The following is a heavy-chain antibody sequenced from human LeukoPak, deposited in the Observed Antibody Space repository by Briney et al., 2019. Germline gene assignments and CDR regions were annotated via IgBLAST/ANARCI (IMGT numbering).Heavy chain of an antibody. J-gene: IGHJ4*02. CDR2: ISSSSSTI. Sequence: LEWVSYISSSSSTIYYADSVKGRFTISRDNAKNSLYLQMNSLRDEDTAVYYCARAVRGLDYWGQGTLVTVSS. CDR3: ARAVRGLDY. D-gene: IGHD4-17*01. V-gene: IGHV3-48*02.